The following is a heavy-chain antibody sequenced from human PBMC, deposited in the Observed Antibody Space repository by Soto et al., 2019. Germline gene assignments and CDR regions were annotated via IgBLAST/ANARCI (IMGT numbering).Heavy chain of an antibody. CDR2: IYYSGST. V-gene: IGHV4-31*03. Sequence: SENLSLTCTVSGGSISSGGYYWSWIRQHPGKGLEWIGYIYYSGSTYYNPSLKSRVTISVDTSKNQFSLKLSSVTAADTAVYYCARKSLISNCLDPWGQGTLVTVS. CDR3: ARKSLISNCLDP. CDR1: GGSISSGGYY. J-gene: IGHJ5*02.